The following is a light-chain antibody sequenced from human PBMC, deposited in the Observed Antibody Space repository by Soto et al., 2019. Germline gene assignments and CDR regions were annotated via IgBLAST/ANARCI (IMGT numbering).Light chain of an antibody. CDR1: QTGSNSY. CDR3: QQYNNWPRAT. J-gene: IGKJ4*01. Sequence: IVLTQSPGTLSFSPWARATLSCRASQTGSNSYLAWYQQKPGQAPRLLMFRTSSRATGFPARFSGSGSGTEFNLTISSLQSEDFGVYYCQQYNNWPRATFGGGTKVDI. CDR2: RTS. V-gene: IGKV3-15*01.